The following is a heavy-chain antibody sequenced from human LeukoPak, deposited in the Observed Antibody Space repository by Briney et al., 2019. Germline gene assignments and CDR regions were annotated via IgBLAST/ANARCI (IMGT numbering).Heavy chain of an antibody. D-gene: IGHD3-22*01. J-gene: IGHJ4*02. CDR2: INPNSGGA. CDR1: GYTFTVYY. Sequence: ASVKVSCKASGYTFTVYYIHWVRQAPGQGLEWMGRINPNSGGANLAQKFQGRVTMTRDTSISTAYMELSRLRFDDTAVYYCARVVRDDTSGYYYWGQGALVTVSS. V-gene: IGHV1-2*06. CDR3: ARVVRDDTSGYYY.